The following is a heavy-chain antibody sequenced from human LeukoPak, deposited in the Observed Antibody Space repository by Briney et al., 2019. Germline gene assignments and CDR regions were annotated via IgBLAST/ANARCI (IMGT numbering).Heavy chain of an antibody. Sequence: GASVKVSCKASGYTFTSYYMHWVRQAPGQGLEWMGIINPSGGSTSYAQKFQGRVTMTRDTSTSTVYMELSSLRSEDTAVYYCATSYYYDSSGYQNPPFDYWGQGTLVTVSS. D-gene: IGHD3-22*01. V-gene: IGHV1-46*01. CDR2: INPSGGST. J-gene: IGHJ4*02. CDR1: GYTFTSYY. CDR3: ATSYYYDSSGYQNPPFDY.